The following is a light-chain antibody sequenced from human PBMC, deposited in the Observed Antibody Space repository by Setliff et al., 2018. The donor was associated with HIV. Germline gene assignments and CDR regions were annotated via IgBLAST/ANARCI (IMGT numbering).Light chain of an antibody. CDR2: DVT. Sequence: QFVLAQPASVSGSPGQSITISCTGINNDIGDYNYVSWYQQHPVNTPKLIIYDVTNRPSGVSDRFSASKSGNTASLTISGLQADDEADYYCSSWTGSSTLMFGTGTKVTVL. V-gene: IGLV2-14*03. CDR1: NNDIGDYNY. CDR3: SSWTGSSTLM. J-gene: IGLJ1*01.